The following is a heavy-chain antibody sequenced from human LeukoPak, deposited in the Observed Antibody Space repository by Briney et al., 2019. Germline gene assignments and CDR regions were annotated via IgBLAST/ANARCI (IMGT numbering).Heavy chain of an antibody. CDR3: ARVVTIYYYSMDV. CDR2: IYYSGST. Sequence: SETLSLTCTVSGGSISSYYWSWIRQPPGQGLEWIGYIYYSGSTNYNPSLKSRVTISVDTSKNQFSLKLSSVTAADTAVYYCARVVTIYYYSMDVWGKGTTVTVSS. J-gene: IGHJ6*03. CDR1: GGSISSYY. D-gene: IGHD3-3*01. V-gene: IGHV4-59*01.